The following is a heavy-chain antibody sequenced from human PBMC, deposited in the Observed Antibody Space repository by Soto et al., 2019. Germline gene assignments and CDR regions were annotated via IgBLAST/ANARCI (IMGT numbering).Heavy chain of an antibody. CDR3: APARGPPTSDWVITV. Sequence: QVQLVESGGGLVKPGGSLRLSCTVSGFTFGEYYMIWIRPAPGHGLVWLAYISSSGTTADNSDSVKGRYTISRYSSNNSLFLQMNGLRAEDTAKYYCAPARGPPTSDWVITVWGQGTPVTVSS. CDR1: GFTFGEYY. CDR2: ISSSGTTA. V-gene: IGHV3-11*01. D-gene: IGHD3-9*01. J-gene: IGHJ4*02.